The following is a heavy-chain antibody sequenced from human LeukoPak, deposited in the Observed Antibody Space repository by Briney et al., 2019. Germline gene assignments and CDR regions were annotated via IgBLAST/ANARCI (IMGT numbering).Heavy chain of an antibody. CDR3: AKDAQRGFDYSNSLQY. CDR2: IWSDGTNM. CDR1: GFIFTEYG. Sequence: GGSLRLSCAASGFIFTEYGFHWVRHAPDKGLEWVAAIWSDGTNMYNGNSVKGRFFVQRDDSQNTVYLEMSSLRAEDTAVYYCAKDAQRGFDYSNSLQYWGQGSLVTVSS. D-gene: IGHD4-11*01. J-gene: IGHJ4*02. V-gene: IGHV3-33*06.